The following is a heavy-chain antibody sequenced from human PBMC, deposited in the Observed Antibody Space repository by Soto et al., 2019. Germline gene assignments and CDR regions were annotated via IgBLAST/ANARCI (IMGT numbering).Heavy chain of an antibody. J-gene: IGHJ3*02. CDR2: IFYSGTT. D-gene: IGHD3-10*01. CDR3: AKVRGHAFDI. CDR1: GVSINSGDYY. Sequence: QVQLQESGPGLVKPSQTLSLNCSVSGVSINSGDYYWSWIRQHAGQGLEWIGYIFYSGTTFYNPSLKSRVTLSTDASKNHSSLGLSSATAADTAVYYCAKVRGHAFDIRGQGTMVTVSS. V-gene: IGHV4-31*03.